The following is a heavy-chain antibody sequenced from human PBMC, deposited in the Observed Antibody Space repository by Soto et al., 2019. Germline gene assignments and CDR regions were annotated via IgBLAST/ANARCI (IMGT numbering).Heavy chain of an antibody. D-gene: IGHD3-22*01. CDR1: GGTFSTYA. Sequence: QVQLVQSGAEVKKPGSSMKVSCKASGGTFSTYAIDWVRQAPGQGLEWMGGIIPLFGTAKYAQNFQGRITITADESTNTAYMELRSLRSQDTAVYYCARGVHYDSSGYYYFYWGQGTLVTVSS. J-gene: IGHJ4*02. CDR3: ARGVHYDSSGYYYFY. V-gene: IGHV1-69*01. CDR2: IIPLFGTA.